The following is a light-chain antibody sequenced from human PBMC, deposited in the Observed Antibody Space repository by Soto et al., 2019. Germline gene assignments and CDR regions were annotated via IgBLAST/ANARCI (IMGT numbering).Light chain of an antibody. CDR1: SGDIGSYNR. V-gene: IGLV2-14*01. CDR2: EVT. CDR3: SSYTNINTSACV. Sequence: QSALTQPASVSGSPGQSITISCTGTSGDIGSYNRVSWYQQHPGKAPKLIIYEVTDRPSGVSNRFPGSKSGNTASLTISGLQAEDEAEYYCSSYTNINTSACVFGTGTKVTVL. J-gene: IGLJ1*01.